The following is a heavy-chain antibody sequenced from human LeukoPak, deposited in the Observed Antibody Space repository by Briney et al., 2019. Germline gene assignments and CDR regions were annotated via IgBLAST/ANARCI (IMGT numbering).Heavy chain of an antibody. D-gene: IGHD6-19*01. V-gene: IGHV4-39*07. J-gene: IGHJ5*02. Sequence: SETLSLTCTDSGGSISSSSYYWGWIRQPPGKGLEWIGSIYYSGSTYYNPSLKSRVTISVDTSKNQFSLKLSSVTAADTAVYYCARRTYSSGWYGGIWFDPWGQGTLVTVSS. CDR2: IYYSGST. CDR3: ARRTYSSGWYGGIWFDP. CDR1: GGSISSSSYY.